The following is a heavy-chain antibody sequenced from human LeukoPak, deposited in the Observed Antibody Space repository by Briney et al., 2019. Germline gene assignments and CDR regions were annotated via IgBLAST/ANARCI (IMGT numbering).Heavy chain of an antibody. D-gene: IGHD3-22*01. CDR3: AREGDYYDSSGCFDY. V-gene: IGHV3-33*01. Sequence: PGGSLRLSCAASGFTFSSYGMHWVRQAPGKGLEWVAVIWYDGSNKYYADSVKGRFTISRDNSKNTLYLQMNSLRAEDTAVYYCAREGDYYDSSGCFDYWGQGTLVTVSS. CDR1: GFTFSSYG. CDR2: IWYDGSNK. J-gene: IGHJ4*02.